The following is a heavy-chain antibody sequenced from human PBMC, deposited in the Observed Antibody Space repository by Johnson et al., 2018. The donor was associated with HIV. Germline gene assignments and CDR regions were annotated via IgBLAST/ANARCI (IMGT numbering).Heavy chain of an antibody. CDR3: AKELIAAAGTSSFDI. CDR2: INWNGGST. V-gene: IGHV3-20*04. Sequence: VQLVESGGGVVQPGRSLRLSCAASGFTFSSYAMNWVRQAPGKGLEWVSGINWNGGSTGYADSVKGRFTISRDNAKNSLYLQMNSLRAEDTAVYYCAKELIAAAGTSSFDIWGQGTMVTVSS. D-gene: IGHD6-13*01. CDR1: GFTFSSYA. J-gene: IGHJ3*02.